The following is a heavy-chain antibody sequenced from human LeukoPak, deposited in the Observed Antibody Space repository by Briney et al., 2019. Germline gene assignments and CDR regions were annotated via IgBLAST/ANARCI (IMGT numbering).Heavy chain of an antibody. CDR3: AKDMAAYYYASGNIDY. CDR1: GFTFDDYG. J-gene: IGHJ4*02. D-gene: IGHD3-10*01. V-gene: IGHV3-20*04. CDR2: LNWNGAST. Sequence: GGSLRLSCAASGFTFDDYGLSWVRQVPGKGLEWVSGLNWNGASTGYADSVKGRFTISRDNAKNSLYLQMNSLRAEDTPLYYCAKDMAAYYYASGNIDYWGQGTLVTVSS.